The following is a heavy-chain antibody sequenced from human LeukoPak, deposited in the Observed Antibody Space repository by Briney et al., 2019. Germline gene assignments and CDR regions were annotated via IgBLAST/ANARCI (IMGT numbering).Heavy chain of an antibody. CDR2: IIPIFGTA. D-gene: IGHD5-18*01. Sequence: GASVKVSCKASGGTFSSYAISWVRQAPGQGLEWMGGIIPIFGTANYAQKFQGRVTITADESTSTAYMELSSLRSEDTAVYYCVRGGYSYGYGGWYYFAYWGQGTLVTVSS. V-gene: IGHV1-69*13. J-gene: IGHJ4*02. CDR1: GGTFSSYA. CDR3: VRGGYSYGYGGWYYFAY.